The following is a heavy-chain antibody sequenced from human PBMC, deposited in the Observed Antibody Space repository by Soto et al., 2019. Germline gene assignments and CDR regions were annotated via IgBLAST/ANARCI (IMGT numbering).Heavy chain of an antibody. D-gene: IGHD6-25*01. CDR1: GFTFSSYG. Sequence: QVQLVESGGGVVQPGRSLRLSCAASGFTFSSYGMHWVRQAPGKGLEWVAVIWYDGSNKYYADSVKGRFTISRDNSKNTLYLQMNSLRAEDTAVYYCARDGAARSGYYYYYYGMDVWGQGTTVTVS. CDR3: ARDGAARSGYYYYYYGMDV. V-gene: IGHV3-33*01. J-gene: IGHJ6*02. CDR2: IWYDGSNK.